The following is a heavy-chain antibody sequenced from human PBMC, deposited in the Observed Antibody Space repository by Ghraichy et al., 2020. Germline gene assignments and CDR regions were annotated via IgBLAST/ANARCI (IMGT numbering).Heavy chain of an antibody. J-gene: IGHJ6*03. V-gene: IGHV3-66*01. CDR2: IYSGGST. CDR3: ARLGRVSSYYDFWSGYYADYYYYYYMDV. Sequence: GESLNISCAASGFTVSSNYMSWVRQAPGKGLEWVSVIYSGGSTYYADSVKGRFTISRDNSKNTLYLQMNSLRAEDTAVYYCARLGRVSSYYDFWSGYYADYYYYYYMDVWGKGTTVTVSS. D-gene: IGHD3-3*01. CDR1: GFTVSSNY.